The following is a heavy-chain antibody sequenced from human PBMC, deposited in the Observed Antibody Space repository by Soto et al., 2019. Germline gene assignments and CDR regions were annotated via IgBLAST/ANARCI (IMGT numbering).Heavy chain of an antibody. CDR2: ISWNSGSI. V-gene: IGHV3-9*01. CDR3: AKAWGYYDILTGDPSNYYYGMDV. J-gene: IGHJ6*02. Sequence: GGSLRLSCAASGFTFDDYAMHWVRQAPGKGLEWVSGISWNSGSIGYADSVKGRFNISRDNAKNSLYLQMNSLRAEDTALYYCAKAWGYYDILTGDPSNYYYGMDVWGQGTTVTVSS. D-gene: IGHD3-9*01. CDR1: GFTFDDYA.